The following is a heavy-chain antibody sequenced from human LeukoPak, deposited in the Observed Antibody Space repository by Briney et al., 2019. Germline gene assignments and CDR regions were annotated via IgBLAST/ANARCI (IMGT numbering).Heavy chain of an antibody. CDR1: GFTFSSYE. Sequence: GGSLRLSCAASGFTFSSYEMNWVRQAPEKGLEWVSYITSRGSTIYYADSVKGRFTISRDNAKNSLYLQMNSLRAEDTAVYYCAREAGDQFDYWGQGTLVTVSS. CDR2: ITSRGSTI. V-gene: IGHV3-48*03. CDR3: AREAGDQFDY. D-gene: IGHD3-10*01. J-gene: IGHJ4*02.